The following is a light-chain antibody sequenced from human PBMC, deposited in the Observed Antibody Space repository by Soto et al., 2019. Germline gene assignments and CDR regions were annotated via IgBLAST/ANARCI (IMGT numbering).Light chain of an antibody. J-gene: IGKJ4*01. CDR3: QQYVSIPLT. CDR2: TAS. CDR1: QGISTY. V-gene: IGKV1-39*01. Sequence: DIQMTQSPASLSASVGDRLTITCRASQGISTYLNWYQQKPGKAPKLLIYTASTLQSGVPSRFSGSGSGTDFTLTISSPQPEDVATYYCQQYVSIPLTFGGGTKVDI.